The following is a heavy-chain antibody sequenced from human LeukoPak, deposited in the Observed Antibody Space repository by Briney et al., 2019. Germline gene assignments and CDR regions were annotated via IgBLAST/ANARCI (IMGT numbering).Heavy chain of an antibody. CDR1: GGTFSSYA. CDR2: IIPILGIA. Sequence: GSSVKVSCKASGGTFSSYAISWVRQAPGQVLAWMGRIIPILGIANYAQKFQGRVTITADKSTSTAYMELSSLRSEDTAVYYCARDKSIVVVPAGTWNCYFDLWGRGTLVTVSS. D-gene: IGHD2-2*01. V-gene: IGHV1-69*04. CDR3: ARDKSIVVVPAGTWNCYFDL. J-gene: IGHJ2*01.